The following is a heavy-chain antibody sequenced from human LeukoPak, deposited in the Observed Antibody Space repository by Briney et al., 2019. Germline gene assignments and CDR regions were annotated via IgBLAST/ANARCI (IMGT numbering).Heavy chain of an antibody. Sequence: GGSLRLSCAASGFTFSSYAMSWVRQAPGKGLEWVSAISGSGGSTYYADSVKGRFTISRDNSKNTLYLQMNSLRAEDTAVYYCARDRGGYDLPDHFDYWGQGTLVTVSS. CDR3: ARDRGGYDLPDHFDY. CDR2: ISGSGGST. J-gene: IGHJ4*02. V-gene: IGHV3-23*01. CDR1: GFTFSSYA. D-gene: IGHD5-12*01.